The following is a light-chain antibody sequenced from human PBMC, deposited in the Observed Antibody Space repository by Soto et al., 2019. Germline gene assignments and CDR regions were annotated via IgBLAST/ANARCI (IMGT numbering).Light chain of an antibody. Sequence: EIVLTQSPATLSLSPGERATLSCRASQSVSSNYLAWYQQKPGQAPRLLIYDASNRATGIPARFSGSGSGTDFTLTISSLEPEDFAVYYCQQRSNWPPLFTFGPGTTVDIK. V-gene: IGKV3-11*01. J-gene: IGKJ3*01. CDR1: QSVSSNY. CDR3: QQRSNWPPLFT. CDR2: DAS.